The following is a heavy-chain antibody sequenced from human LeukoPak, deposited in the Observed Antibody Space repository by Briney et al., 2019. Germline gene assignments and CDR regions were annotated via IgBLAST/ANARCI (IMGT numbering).Heavy chain of an antibody. D-gene: IGHD6-19*01. CDR3: ARAGTGYSSGWYFDY. CDR1: RGTFSSYA. J-gene: IGHJ4*02. Sequence: GSSVKVSCKASRGTFSSYAISWVRQAPGQGLEWMGGIIPIFGTANYAQKFQGRVTITANESTSTAYMELSSLRSEDTAVYYCARAGTGYSSGWYFDYWGQGTLVTVSS. V-gene: IGHV1-69*01. CDR2: IIPIFGTA.